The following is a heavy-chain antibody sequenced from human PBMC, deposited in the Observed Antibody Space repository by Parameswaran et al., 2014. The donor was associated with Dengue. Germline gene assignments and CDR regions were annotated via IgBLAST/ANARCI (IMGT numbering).Heavy chain of an antibody. J-gene: IGHJ6*02. Sequence: VRQAPGKGLEWVANIKQDGSEKYYVDSVKGRFTISRDNAKNSLYLQMNSLRAEDTAVYYCAREGYGMDVWGQGTTVTVSS. V-gene: IGHV3-7*01. CDR3: AREGYGMDV. CDR2: IKQDGSEK.